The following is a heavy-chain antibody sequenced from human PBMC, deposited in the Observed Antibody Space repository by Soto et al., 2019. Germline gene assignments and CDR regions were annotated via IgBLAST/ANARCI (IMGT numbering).Heavy chain of an antibody. V-gene: IGHV1-46*01. CDR3: ARPTTPEGDYYGMDV. D-gene: IGHD1-1*01. CDR1: GYTFTSYY. Sequence: QVQLVQSGAEVKKPGASVEVSCKASGYTFTSYYMHWVRQAPGQGLEWMGIINPSGGSTSYAQKFQGRVTMTRDTSTSTVYKELSSLRSEDTAVYYCARPTTPEGDYYGMDVWGQGTTVTVSS. CDR2: INPSGGST. J-gene: IGHJ6*02.